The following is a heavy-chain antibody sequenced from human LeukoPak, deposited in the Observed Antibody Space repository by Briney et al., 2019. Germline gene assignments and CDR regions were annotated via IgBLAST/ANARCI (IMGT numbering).Heavy chain of an antibody. D-gene: IGHD6-13*01. CDR3: ARDSGTSSWSNFEY. J-gene: IGHJ4*02. V-gene: IGHV4-59*01. Sequence: KPSETLSLTCAVSGGSISSYYWSWIRQPPGKELEWIAFIYHGGSTNYNPSLKSRVTISVDTSKNQVSLKITSVTAADTAVYYCARDSGTSSWSNFEYWGQGTLVTVSS. CDR1: GGSISSYY. CDR2: IYHGGST.